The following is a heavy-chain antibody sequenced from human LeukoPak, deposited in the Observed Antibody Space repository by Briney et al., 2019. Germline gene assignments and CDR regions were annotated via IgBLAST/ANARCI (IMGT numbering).Heavy chain of an antibody. CDR2: ISGSGGST. CDR1: GFTFSSYA. J-gene: IGHJ3*02. Sequence: GGSLRLSCAASGFTFSSYAMSWVRQAPGKGLEWVSAISGSGGSTYYADSVKGRFAISRDNSKNTLYLQMNSLRAEDTAVYYCAKDLAHSSGWYSTSRGTDYAFDIWGQGTMVTVSS. D-gene: IGHD6-19*01. V-gene: IGHV3-23*01. CDR3: AKDLAHSSGWYSTSRGTDYAFDI.